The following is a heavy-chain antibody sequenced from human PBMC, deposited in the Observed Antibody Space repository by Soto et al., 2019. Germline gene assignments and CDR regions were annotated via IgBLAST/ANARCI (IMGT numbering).Heavy chain of an antibody. CDR1: GGSFSGYY. D-gene: IGHD3-9*01. CDR2: INHSGST. Sequence: SETLSLTCAVYGGSFSGYYWSWIRQPPGKGLEWIGEINHSGSTNYNPSLKSRVTISVDTSKNQFSLKLSSVTAADTAVYYCARGIPVLRYFDWSPSRYYYGMDVWGQGTTVTAP. J-gene: IGHJ6*02. CDR3: ARGIPVLRYFDWSPSRYYYGMDV. V-gene: IGHV4-34*01.